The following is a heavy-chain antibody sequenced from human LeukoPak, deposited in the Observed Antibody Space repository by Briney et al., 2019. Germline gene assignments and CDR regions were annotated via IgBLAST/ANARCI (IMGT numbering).Heavy chain of an antibody. D-gene: IGHD3-3*01. J-gene: IGHJ4*02. V-gene: IGHV1-69*04. CDR3: ARDDFWSGYSR. Sequence: SVKVSCKASGGTFSRYTISWVRQAPGQGLEWMGRIIPILGIANYAQKFQGRVTITADKSTSTAYMQLSSLRSEDTAVSYCARDDFWSGYSRWGQGALVTVSS. CDR2: IIPILGIA. CDR1: GGTFSRYT.